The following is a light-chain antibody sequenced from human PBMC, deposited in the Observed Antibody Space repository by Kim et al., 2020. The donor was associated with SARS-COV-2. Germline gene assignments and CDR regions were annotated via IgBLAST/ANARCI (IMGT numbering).Light chain of an antibody. J-gene: IGKJ1*01. CDR1: QSVLYSSNNKNY. V-gene: IGKV4-1*01. CDR3: QQYYTIPPWT. Sequence: DIVMTQSPDSLAVSLGERATINCKSSQSVLYSSNNKNYLAWYQQKPGQPPKLLIYWASTRESGVPDRFSGSGSGTDFTLTISSLQAEDVAVYYCQQYYTIPPWTFGQGTKVDI. CDR2: WAS.